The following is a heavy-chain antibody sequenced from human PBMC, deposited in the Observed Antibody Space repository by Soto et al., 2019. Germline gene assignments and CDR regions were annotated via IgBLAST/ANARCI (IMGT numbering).Heavy chain of an antibody. J-gene: IGHJ6*02. CDR1: GYSFTSYW. CDR2: IYPGDSDT. D-gene: IGHD3-22*01. Sequence: PGESLKISCKGSGYSFTSYWIGWVRQMPGKGLEWMGIIYPGDSDTRYSPSFQGQVTISADKSISTAYLQWSSLKASDTAMYYCARHFSEDSSGYYPYYYYGMDVWGQGTTVTVSS. CDR3: ARHFSEDSSGYYPYYYYGMDV. V-gene: IGHV5-51*01.